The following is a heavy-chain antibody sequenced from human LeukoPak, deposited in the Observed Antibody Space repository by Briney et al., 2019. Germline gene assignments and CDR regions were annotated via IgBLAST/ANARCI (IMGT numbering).Heavy chain of an antibody. D-gene: IGHD2-2*01. CDR3: ARHGTSSTSCYLCENWFDP. Sequence: SETLSLTCTVSGGSISSYYWSWIRQPPGKGLEWIGHIYYSGSTNYNPSLKSRVTISVDTSKNQFSLKLSSVTAADTAVYYCARHGTSSTSCYLCENWFDPWGQGTLVTVSS. V-gene: IGHV4-59*08. CDR2: IYYSGST. J-gene: IGHJ5*02. CDR1: GGSISSYY.